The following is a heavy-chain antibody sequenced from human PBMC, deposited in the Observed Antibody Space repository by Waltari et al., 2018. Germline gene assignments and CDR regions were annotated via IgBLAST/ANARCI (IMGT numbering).Heavy chain of an antibody. J-gene: IGHJ4*02. CDR1: GGPFRSYA. D-gene: IGHD3-10*01. CDR3: ARDSSMVRGVKGGGFDY. Sequence: QVQLVQSGAEVKKPGSSVTVSCKASGGPFRSYALSWVRQAPGQGLEWMGGIIPIFGTANYAQKFQGRVTITADESTSTAYMELSSLRSEDTAVYYCARDSSMVRGVKGGGFDYWGQGTLVTVSS. V-gene: IGHV1-69*12. CDR2: IIPIFGTA.